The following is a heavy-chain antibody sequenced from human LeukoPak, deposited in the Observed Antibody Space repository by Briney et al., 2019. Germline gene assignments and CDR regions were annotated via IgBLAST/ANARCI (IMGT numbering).Heavy chain of an antibody. V-gene: IGHV1-8*01. CDR2: MNPNSGNT. Sequence: ASVNVSCKASGYTFTSCGIIWVRQATGPGLEWMGWMNPNSGNTGYGQSFQGRITMTRDISIGTAYMELSNLTSEDTAIYYCTRGSSGRRDNWGQGTLVTVSA. D-gene: IGHD6-19*01. J-gene: IGHJ4*02. CDR1: GYTFTSCG. CDR3: TRGSSGRRDN.